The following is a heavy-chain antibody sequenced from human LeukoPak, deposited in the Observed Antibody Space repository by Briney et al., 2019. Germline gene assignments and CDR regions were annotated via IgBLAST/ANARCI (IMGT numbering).Heavy chain of an antibody. J-gene: IGHJ4*02. D-gene: IGHD3-10*01. CDR1: GFPFTIYA. Sequence: LPGGSLRLSCAASGFPFTIYAMSWVRQAPGKGLEWVSSIGGSSTYYADFVKGRFTISRDTSKNTMDLQMSSLRAEDTAIYYCAKYRGFGDSYDSWGQGTLVTVSS. CDR2: IGGSST. CDR3: AKYRGFGDSYDS. V-gene: IGHV3-23*01.